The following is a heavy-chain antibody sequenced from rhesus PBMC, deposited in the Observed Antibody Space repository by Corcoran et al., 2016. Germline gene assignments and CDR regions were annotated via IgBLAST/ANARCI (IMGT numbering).Heavy chain of an antibody. CDR2: INGNSGRT. Sequence: QVQLQESGPGLVKPSETLSLTCAVSGGSFSSYWWSWIRQPPGKGLEWIGEINGNSGRTTYKPPPKSGGTITKDAAKNQVSRKLSSVTAADTAVYYCARDRNGVVVITPYYDGLDSWGQWVVVTVSS. CDR3: ARDRNGVVVITPYYDGLDS. CDR1: GGSFSSYW. J-gene: IGHJ6*01. V-gene: IGHV4-80*01. D-gene: IGHD3-16*01.